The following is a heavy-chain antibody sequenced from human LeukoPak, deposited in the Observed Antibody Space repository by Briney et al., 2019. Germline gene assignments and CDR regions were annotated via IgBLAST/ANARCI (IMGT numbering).Heavy chain of an antibody. D-gene: IGHD3-10*01. Sequence: GGSLRLSCAASGFTFDDYAMHWVRQAPGKGLEWVSGISWNSGSIGYADSVKGRFTISRDNAKNSLYLQMNSLRAGDTALYYCAKDRTVSPGSLDYWGQGTLVTVSS. J-gene: IGHJ4*02. CDR3: AKDRTVSPGSLDY. CDR2: ISWNSGSI. CDR1: GFTFDDYA. V-gene: IGHV3-9*01.